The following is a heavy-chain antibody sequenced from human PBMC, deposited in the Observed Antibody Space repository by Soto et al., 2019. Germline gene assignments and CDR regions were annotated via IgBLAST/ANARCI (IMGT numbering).Heavy chain of an antibody. V-gene: IGHV4-59*01. Sequence: SETLSLTCTVSGGSISSYYWRWIRQPPGKGLEWIGYIYYSGSTNYNPSLKSRVTISVDTSKNQFSLKLSSVTAADTAVYYCAREVVAAAGEMGPVNAFDIWVQGAMV. CDR3: AREVVAAAGEMGPVNAFDI. CDR1: GGSISSYY. CDR2: IYYSGST. J-gene: IGHJ3*02. D-gene: IGHD6-13*01.